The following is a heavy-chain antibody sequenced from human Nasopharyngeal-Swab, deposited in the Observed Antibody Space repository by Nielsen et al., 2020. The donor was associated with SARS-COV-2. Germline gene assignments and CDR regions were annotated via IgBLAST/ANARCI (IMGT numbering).Heavy chain of an antibody. J-gene: IGHJ4*02. CDR1: GFTFSNAW. D-gene: IGHD3-10*01. V-gene: IGHV3-15*01. CDR3: TIGENYYGSGSQRDY. CDR2: IKSKTDGGTT. Sequence: ETLSLTCAASGFTFSNAWMSWVRQAPGKGLEWVGRIKSKTDGGTTDYAAPVKGRFTISRDDSKNTLYLQINSLKTEDTAVYYCTIGENYYGSGSQRDYWGQGTLVTVSS.